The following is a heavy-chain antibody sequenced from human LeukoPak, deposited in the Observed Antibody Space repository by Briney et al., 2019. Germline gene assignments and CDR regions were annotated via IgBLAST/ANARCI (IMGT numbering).Heavy chain of an antibody. Sequence: RTSETLSLTCAVSEFFISSGYYWGWIRQAPGKGLEWIGTIFHTGNTSYKPSLKSRVTISVGTSKNYFSLRLTSVTAADTAVYYCATSQRGLIPYFDYWGQGTLVTVSS. J-gene: IGHJ4*02. D-gene: IGHD3-10*01. CDR2: IFHTGNT. CDR3: ATSQRGLIPYFDY. CDR1: EFFISSGYY. V-gene: IGHV4-38-2*01.